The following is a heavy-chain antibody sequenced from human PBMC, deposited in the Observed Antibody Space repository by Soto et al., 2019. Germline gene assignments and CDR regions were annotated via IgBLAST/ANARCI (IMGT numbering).Heavy chain of an antibody. Sequence: PGGSLRLSCAGSGFTVSSSYMSWIRRAPGKGLEWVSVIYSRGITYYADSVKGRFNISRDISRNTLFLEMNSLRAEDTAVYYCARAAPFYYYDSSGPDYFDSWGQGTLVTVSS. V-gene: IGHV3-53*01. CDR1: GFTVSSSY. CDR2: IYSRGIT. CDR3: ARAAPFYYYDSSGPDYFDS. J-gene: IGHJ4*02. D-gene: IGHD3-22*01.